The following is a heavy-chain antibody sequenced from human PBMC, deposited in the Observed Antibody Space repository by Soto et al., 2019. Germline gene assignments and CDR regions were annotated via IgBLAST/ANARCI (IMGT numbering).Heavy chain of an antibody. D-gene: IGHD3-10*02. V-gene: IGHV4-59*11. CDR3: AGGYYYVGSGPYLYIYGMDV. CDR2: VYYTGNS. CDR1: GGSISTHY. Sequence: PSETLSLTCTVSGGSISTHYWIWVRQVPGRGLEWLGYVYYTGNSKHNPSLKGRVTVSIAPSKSQFSLELTSVTAADSAVYYCAGGYYYVGSGPYLYIYGMDVWDQGTTVTVSS. J-gene: IGHJ6*02.